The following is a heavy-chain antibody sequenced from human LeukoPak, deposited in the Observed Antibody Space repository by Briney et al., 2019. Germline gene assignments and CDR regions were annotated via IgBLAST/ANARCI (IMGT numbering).Heavy chain of an antibody. Sequence: SQTLSLTCTVSGGSISSGGYYWSWIRQHPGKGLEWIGYIYYSGSTYYNPSLKSRVTISVDTSKNRFSLKLSSVTAADTAVYYCARDRGRDYDYGDYLPLGYFDYWGQGTLVTVSS. CDR3: ARDRGRDYDYGDYLPLGYFDY. CDR2: IYYSGST. CDR1: GGSISSGGYY. D-gene: IGHD4-17*01. J-gene: IGHJ4*02. V-gene: IGHV4-31*03.